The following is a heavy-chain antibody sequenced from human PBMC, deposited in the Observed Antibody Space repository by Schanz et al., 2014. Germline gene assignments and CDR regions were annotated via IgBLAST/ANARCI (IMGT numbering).Heavy chain of an antibody. V-gene: IGHV1-18*01. CDR3: ARSAGRDFWSGYYTRFDY. J-gene: IGHJ4*02. CDR2: ISVYTGNT. CDR1: GYTFTTYA. Sequence: GAEVKKPGASVRVSCKASGYTFTTYAMSWVRQAPGQGLEWVGWISVYTGNTKYGQKVQGRVTMTADTSTNTVYMELRSLRSDDTAVYYCARSAGRDFWSGYYTRFDYWGQGTLVTVSS. D-gene: IGHD3-3*01.